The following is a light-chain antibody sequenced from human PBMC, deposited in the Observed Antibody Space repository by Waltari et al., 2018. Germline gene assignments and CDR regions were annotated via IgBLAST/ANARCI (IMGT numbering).Light chain of an antibody. CDR2: DVA. J-gene: IGLJ2*01. CDR1: SSDVGGYKY. CDR3: SSYSTTSAVV. Sequence: QSAPTQPASVSGSPGQSISVSCKGTSSDVGGYKYVSWYQHHPGKAPKLLIYDVAKRPSGVSDRFSGSKTGNTASLTISGLRAEDEAFYYCSSYSTTSAVVFGGGTKMTVL. V-gene: IGLV2-14*03.